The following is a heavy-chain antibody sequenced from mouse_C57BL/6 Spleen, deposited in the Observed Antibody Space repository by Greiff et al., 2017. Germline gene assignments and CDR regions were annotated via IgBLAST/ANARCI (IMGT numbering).Heavy chain of an antibody. CDR1: GYTFTSYW. J-gene: IGHJ1*03. D-gene: IGHD2-4*01. V-gene: IGHV1-61*01. CDR3: ARNRVYYDHDEGYFDV. CDR2: IYPSDSET. Sequence: VQLQQPGAELVRPGSSVKLSCKASGYTFTSYWMDWVKQRPGQGLEWIGNIYPSDSETHYNQKFKDKATLTVDKSSSTAYMQLSSLTSEDSAVYYGARNRVYYDHDEGYFDVGSTGTTCTVSS.